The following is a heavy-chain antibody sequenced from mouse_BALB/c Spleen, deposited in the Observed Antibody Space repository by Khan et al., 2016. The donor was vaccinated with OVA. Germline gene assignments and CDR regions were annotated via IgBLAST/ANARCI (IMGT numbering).Heavy chain of an antibody. V-gene: IGHV2-6-5*01. J-gene: IGHJ4*01. CDR2: IWAGGSN. CDR1: GFSLTDYA. CDR3: AKDPPYYGMDY. Sequence: VQLVESGPGLVAPSPSLSITCTVSGFSLTDYAVSWIRQPPGQGLEWLGVIWAGGSNTYYSVLYSSLSISKDNSKSQVFLKVNSLPTDDTAMYYCAKDPPYYGMDYWGQGTLVTVSA.